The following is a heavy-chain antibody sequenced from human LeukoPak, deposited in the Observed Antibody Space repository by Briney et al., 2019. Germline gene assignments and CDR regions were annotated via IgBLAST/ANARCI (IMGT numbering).Heavy chain of an antibody. D-gene: IGHD5-18*01. J-gene: IGHJ4*02. V-gene: IGHV1-69*05. CDR1: GGTSSSYA. CDR2: IIPIFGTA. Sequence: ASVKVSCKASGGTSSSYAISWVRQAPGQGLEWMGGIIPIFGTANYAQKFQGRVTITTDESTSTAYMELSSLRSEDTAVYYCARDSVDTGIFWGQGTLVTVSS. CDR3: ARDSVDTGIF.